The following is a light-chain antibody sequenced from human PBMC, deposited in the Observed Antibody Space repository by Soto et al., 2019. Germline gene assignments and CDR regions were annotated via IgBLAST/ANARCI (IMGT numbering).Light chain of an antibody. J-gene: IGLJ1*01. V-gene: IGLV2-18*02. CDR3: SSYTSSSTYV. CDR2: EVS. CDR1: SSDVGSYNR. Sequence: QSALTQPPSVSGSPGQSVTISCTGTSSDVGSYNRVSWFQQPPGTAPNLRIYEVSNRPSGVPDRFSGSKSGNTASLTISGLQAEDEADYYCSSYTSSSTYVFGTGTKLTVL.